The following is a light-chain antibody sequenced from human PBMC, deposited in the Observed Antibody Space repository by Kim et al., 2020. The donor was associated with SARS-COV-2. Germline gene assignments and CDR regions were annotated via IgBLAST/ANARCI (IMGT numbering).Light chain of an antibody. CDR2: RNN. V-gene: IGLV1-47*01. J-gene: IGLJ3*02. Sequence: GQRVTISCSGSSSNIGSNYVYWYQQLPGTAPKLLIYRNNHRPSGVPDRFSGSKSGTSASLAISGLRSEDEDDYYCAAWDDSVSGWVFGGGTKVTVL. CDR1: SSNIGSNY. CDR3: AAWDDSVSGWV.